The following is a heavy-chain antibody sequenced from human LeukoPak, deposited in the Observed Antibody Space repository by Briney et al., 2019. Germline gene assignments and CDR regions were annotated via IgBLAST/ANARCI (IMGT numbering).Heavy chain of an antibody. D-gene: IGHD5-18*01. J-gene: IGHJ4*02. V-gene: IGHV3-53*01. CDR2: IYSGGTT. CDR1: GFTVSSNY. Sequence: GGSLRLSCAASGFTVSSNYMNWVRQAPGKGLEWVSIIYSGGTTYYADSVKGRFTISRDNSKNTLYLQMNSLRAEDTAVYYCARVWGIQLWFDYWGQGTLVTVSS. CDR3: ARVWGIQLWFDY.